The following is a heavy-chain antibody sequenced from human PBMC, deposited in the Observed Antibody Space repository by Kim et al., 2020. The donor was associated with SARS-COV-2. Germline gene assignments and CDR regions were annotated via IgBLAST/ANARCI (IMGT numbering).Heavy chain of an antibody. D-gene: IGHD3-3*01. Sequence: GGSLRLSCAASGFTFSSYYMSWIRQAPGKGLEWVADIRNGGSTKYYADSVKGRFTISRDNAKNSLYLQMNSLRAEDTAVYYCARGKRITCCGVVHGRAWVDPWGPESLVTVSS. CDR3: ARGKRITCCGVVHGRAWVDP. CDR2: IRNGGSTK. J-gene: IGHJ5*02. CDR1: GFTFSSYY. V-gene: IGHV3-11*01.